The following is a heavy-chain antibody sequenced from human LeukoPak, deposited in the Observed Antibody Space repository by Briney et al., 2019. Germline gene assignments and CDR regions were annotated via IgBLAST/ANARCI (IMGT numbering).Heavy chain of an antibody. CDR3: ARDLWFGELPFDY. Sequence: VKVSCKASGYTFTGYYMHWVRQAPGQGLEWMGWINPNSGGTNYAQKFQGRVTMTRDTSISTAYMELSRLRSDDTAVYYCARDLWFGELPFDYWGQGTLVTVSS. J-gene: IGHJ4*02. V-gene: IGHV1-2*02. CDR1: GYTFTGYY. CDR2: INPNSGGT. D-gene: IGHD3-10*01.